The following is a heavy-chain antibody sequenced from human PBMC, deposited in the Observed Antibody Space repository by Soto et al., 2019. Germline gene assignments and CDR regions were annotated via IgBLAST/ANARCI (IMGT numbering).Heavy chain of an antibody. J-gene: IGHJ6*02. V-gene: IGHV1-69*01. CDR1: GGTFNNYP. CDR3: ARGGGYSGDDHYYCFDMDV. CDR2: SIPIFGTA. Sequence: QVQLVQSGAEVKKPGSSVKVSCKASGGTFNNYPITWVRQAPGEGLEWMGGSIPIFGTANYAQKFQGRVTISVDESTSTAYMELSSLRSEDTAVYYCARGGGYSGDDHYYCFDMDVWGQGTTVTVSS. D-gene: IGHD5-12*01.